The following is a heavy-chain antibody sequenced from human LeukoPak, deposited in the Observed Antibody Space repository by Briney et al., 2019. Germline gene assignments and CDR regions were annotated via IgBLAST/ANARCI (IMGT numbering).Heavy chain of an antibody. Sequence: ASVKASCKASGYAFTTFGIMWVRQAPGQGLEWMGWISTSKTYTRYAQKVQGRATLTTDPSTSTAYLELTSLTSDDTAVYFCARASDTSWPFDFWGQGTKVTVSS. V-gene: IGHV1-18*01. D-gene: IGHD2-2*01. J-gene: IGHJ4*02. CDR3: ARASDTSWPFDF. CDR1: GYAFTTFG. CDR2: ISTSKTYT.